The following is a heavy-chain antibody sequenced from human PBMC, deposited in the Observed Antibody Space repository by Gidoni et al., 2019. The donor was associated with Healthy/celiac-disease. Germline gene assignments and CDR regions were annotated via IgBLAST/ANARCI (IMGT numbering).Heavy chain of an antibody. CDR3: ARHTFSVVVVAATYFQH. D-gene: IGHD2-15*01. CDR2: IYYSGST. V-gene: IGHV4-39*01. CDR1: GGSISSSSYY. J-gene: IGHJ1*01. Sequence: QLQLQESGPGLVKPSETLSLTCTVSGGSISSSSYYWGWIRQPPGKGLEWIGSIYYSGSTYYNPSLKSRVTISVDTSKNQFSLKLSSVTAADTAVYYCARHTFSVVVVAATYFQHWGQGTLVTVSS.